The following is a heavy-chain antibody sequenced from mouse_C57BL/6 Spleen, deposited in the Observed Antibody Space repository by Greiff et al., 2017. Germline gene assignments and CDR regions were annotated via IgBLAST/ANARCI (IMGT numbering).Heavy chain of an antibody. V-gene: IGHV2-2*01. CDR2: IWSGGST. CDR1: GFSLTSYG. Sequence: VMLVESGPGLVQPSQSLSITCTVSGFSLTSYGVHWVRQSPGKGLEWLGVIWSGGSTDYTAAFISRLSISKDNSKSQVFFKMNSLQADDTAIYYCARYGSSVYYYAMDYWGQGTSVTVSS. D-gene: IGHD1-1*01. J-gene: IGHJ4*01. CDR3: ARYGSSVYYYAMDY.